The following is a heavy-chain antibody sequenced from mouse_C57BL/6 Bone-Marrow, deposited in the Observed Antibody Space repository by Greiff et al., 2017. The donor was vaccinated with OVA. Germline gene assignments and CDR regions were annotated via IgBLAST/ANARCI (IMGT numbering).Heavy chain of an antibody. CDR3: ARKGATVVAPYFDY. CDR1: GYTFTSYW. CDR2: IHPNSGST. D-gene: IGHD1-1*01. J-gene: IGHJ2*01. Sequence: VQLQQPGAELVKPGASVKLSCKASGYTFTSYWMHWVKQRPGQGLEWIGMIHPNSGSTNYNEKFKSKATLTVDKSSSTAYMQLSSLTSEDSAVYYCARKGATVVAPYFDYWGQGTTLTVSS. V-gene: IGHV1-64*01.